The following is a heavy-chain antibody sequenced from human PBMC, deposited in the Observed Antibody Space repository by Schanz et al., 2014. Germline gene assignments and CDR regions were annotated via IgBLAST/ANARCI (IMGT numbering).Heavy chain of an antibody. CDR3: ARDLISSGWYA. Sequence: EVQLLESGGTVVQPGGSLRVSCAASGFVFRTFAMYWVRQAPGKGLEWVSRMIGSGSSVFYADSVKGRFTISRDNAKNSLYLQMNSLRVEDTAVYYCARDLISSGWYAWGQGTLVTVSS. J-gene: IGHJ4*02. CDR2: MIGSGSSV. D-gene: IGHD6-19*01. V-gene: IGHV3-48*04. CDR1: GFVFRTFA.